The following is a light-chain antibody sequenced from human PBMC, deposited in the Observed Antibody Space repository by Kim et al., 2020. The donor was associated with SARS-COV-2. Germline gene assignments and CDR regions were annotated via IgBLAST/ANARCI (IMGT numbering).Light chain of an antibody. CDR3: SSYTASVIRV. V-gene: IGLV2-14*01. J-gene: IGLJ3*02. CDR1: SSDVGGYNY. CDR2: DVT. Sequence: QSALTQPASVSGSPGQSITISCTGTSSDVGGYNYVSWYQQHPGKAHKLMIYDVTNRPSGVSNRFSGSKSGNTASLTISGLQAEDEADYYCSSYTASVIRVFGGGTQLTVL.